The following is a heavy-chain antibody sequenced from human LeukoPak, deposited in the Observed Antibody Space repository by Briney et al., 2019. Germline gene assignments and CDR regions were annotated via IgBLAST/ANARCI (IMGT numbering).Heavy chain of an antibody. CDR1: GYTFTSYG. D-gene: IGHD1-1*01. J-gene: IGHJ5*02. CDR2: ISAYNGNT. Sequence: GASVKVFCKASGYTFTSYGISWVRQAPEQGLELMGWISAYNGNTNYAQKLQGRVTMTTDTSTSTAYMELSSLRSDDTAIYYCARGRPESPFDPWGQGTLVTVSS. CDR3: ARGRPESPFDP. V-gene: IGHV1-18*01.